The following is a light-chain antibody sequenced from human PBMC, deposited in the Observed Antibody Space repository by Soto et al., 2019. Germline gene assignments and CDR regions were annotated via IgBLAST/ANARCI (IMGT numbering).Light chain of an antibody. CDR1: SSDVGGYNY. Sequence: QSALTQPASVSGSPGQSITISCTGTSSDVGGYNYVSWFQQHPGKAPKLKIYEVSNRPSGVSNRFSGSKSGYTASLTISELQAEDEADYYCTSFTSSSTWVFDGGTKLTVL. CDR3: TSFTSSSTWV. CDR2: EVS. J-gene: IGLJ3*02. V-gene: IGLV2-14*03.